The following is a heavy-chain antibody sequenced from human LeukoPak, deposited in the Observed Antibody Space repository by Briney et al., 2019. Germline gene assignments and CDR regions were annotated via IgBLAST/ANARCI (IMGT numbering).Heavy chain of an antibody. CDR3: ARGGRWESYSAFDI. D-gene: IGHD1-26*01. CDR1: GGSFSGYY. J-gene: IGHJ3*02. Sequence: SETLSLTCAVYGGSFSGYYWNRIRQSPGKVLEWIGEITHTRRTNYNPVLRSRVTISVDTSRNQFSLKLRSMTAADTAVYYCARGGRWESYSAFDIWGQGTTVSVSS. CDR2: ITHTRRT. V-gene: IGHV4-34*01.